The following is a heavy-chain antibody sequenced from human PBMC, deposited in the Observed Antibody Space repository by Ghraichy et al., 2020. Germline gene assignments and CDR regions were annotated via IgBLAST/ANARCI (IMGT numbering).Heavy chain of an antibody. D-gene: IGHD3-16*01. J-gene: IGHJ5*02. CDR2: INHSGST. CDR1: GGSFSGYY. V-gene: IGHV4-34*01. CDR3: AKGGWFDP. Sequence: SETLSLTCAVYGGSFSGYYWSWIRQPPGKGLEWIGEINHSGSTNYNPSLKSRVTISVDTSKNQFSLKLSSVTAADTAVYYCAKGGWFDPWGHGTLVTVSS.